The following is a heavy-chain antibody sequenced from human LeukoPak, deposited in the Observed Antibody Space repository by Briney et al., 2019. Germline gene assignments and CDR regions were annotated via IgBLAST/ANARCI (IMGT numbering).Heavy chain of an antibody. Sequence: SVKVSCKASGGTFSSYAISWVRQAPGQGLEWMGGIIPIFGTANYAQKFQGRVTITADKSTSTAYMELSSLRSEDTAVYYCARGARIAARPGPYYYMDVWGKGTTVTVSS. CDR3: ARGARIAARPGPYYYMDV. CDR2: IIPIFGTA. J-gene: IGHJ6*03. D-gene: IGHD6-6*01. CDR1: GGTFSSYA. V-gene: IGHV1-69*06.